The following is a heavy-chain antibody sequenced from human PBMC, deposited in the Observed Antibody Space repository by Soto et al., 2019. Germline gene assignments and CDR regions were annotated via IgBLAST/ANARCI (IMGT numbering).Heavy chain of an antibody. CDR3: ARLKDIVVVPAARNASDI. D-gene: IGHD2-2*01. J-gene: IGHJ3*02. CDR1: GFTFSSYS. V-gene: IGHV3-21*01. Sequence: GSLRLSCAASGFTFSSYSMNWVRQAPGKGLEWVSSISSSSSYIYYADSVKGRFTISRDNAKNSLYLQMNSLRAEDTAVYYCARLKDIVVVPAARNASDIWGQGTMVTVSS. CDR2: ISSSSSYI.